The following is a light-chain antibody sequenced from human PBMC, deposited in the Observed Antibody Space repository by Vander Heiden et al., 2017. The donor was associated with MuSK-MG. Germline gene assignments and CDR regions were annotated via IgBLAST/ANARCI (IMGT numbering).Light chain of an antibody. Sequence: AIRMTQPPSSFSASTGDRVTITCRASQGISSYLAWYQQKPGKAPKLLIYAASTLQSGVPSRFSGSGSGTDFTLTISCLQSEDFATYYCQQEYSYPYTFGQGTKVDIK. V-gene: IGKV1-8*01. CDR3: QQEYSYPYT. J-gene: IGKJ2*01. CDR2: AAS. CDR1: QGISSY.